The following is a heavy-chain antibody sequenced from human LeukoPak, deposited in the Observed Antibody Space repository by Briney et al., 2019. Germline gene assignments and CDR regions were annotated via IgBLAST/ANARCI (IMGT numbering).Heavy chain of an antibody. Sequence: GGSLRLSCAASGFTFSGYTMNWVRQAPGKGLEWVSSISSGANDIYQADPVKGRFTISRDNAKNFLYLQMNSLRAEDTALYYCSRGRGCSTISCYPDYWGQGTLVTVSS. CDR3: SRGRGCSTISCYPDY. CDR2: ISSGANDI. D-gene: IGHD2-2*01. V-gene: IGHV3-21*01. CDR1: GFTFSGYT. J-gene: IGHJ4*02.